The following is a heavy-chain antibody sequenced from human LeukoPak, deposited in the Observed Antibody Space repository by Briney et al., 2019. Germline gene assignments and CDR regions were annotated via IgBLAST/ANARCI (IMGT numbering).Heavy chain of an antibody. J-gene: IGHJ4*02. CDR2: ISYDGSNK. D-gene: IGHD5-24*01. V-gene: IGHV3-30*04. CDR1: GFTFSSYA. Sequence: PGGSLRLSCAASGFTFSSYAMHWVRQAPGKGLEWVAVISYDGSNKYYADSVKGRFTISRDNSKNTLYLQMNSLRAEDTAVYYCASSRWLQFRTPDYWGQGTLVTVSS. CDR3: ASSRWLQFRTPDY.